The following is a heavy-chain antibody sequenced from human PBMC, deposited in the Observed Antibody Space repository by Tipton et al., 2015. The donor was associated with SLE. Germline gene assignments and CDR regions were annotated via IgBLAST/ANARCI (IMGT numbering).Heavy chain of an antibody. D-gene: IGHD6-13*01. CDR3: ATTYSSSWFSARGSEYFQH. CDR2: INHSGST. Sequence: TLSLTCAVYGGSFSGYYWSWIRQPPGKGLEWIGEINHSGSTKYNPSLKSRVTISVDTSKNQFSLKLSSVTAADTAVYYCATTYSSSWFSARGSEYFQHWGQGTLVTVSS. V-gene: IGHV4-34*01. CDR1: GGSFSGYY. J-gene: IGHJ1*01.